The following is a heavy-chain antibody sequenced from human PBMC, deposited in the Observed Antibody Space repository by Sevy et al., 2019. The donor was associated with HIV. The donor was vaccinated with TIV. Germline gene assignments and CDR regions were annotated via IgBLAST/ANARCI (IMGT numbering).Heavy chain of an antibody. CDR2: ISNDESK. D-gene: IGHD6-19*01. Sequence: GGSLRLSCAASEITFSTAIIHWVRQAPGKGLEWVAAISNDESKYYADSVKGRLTISRDSSKSTVYLEMSSLRTEDTAVYYCAKEVGTSGRCGYFNYWGQGTLVTVSS. CDR1: EITFSTAI. V-gene: IGHV3-30*04. J-gene: IGHJ4*02. CDR3: AKEVGTSGRCGYFNY.